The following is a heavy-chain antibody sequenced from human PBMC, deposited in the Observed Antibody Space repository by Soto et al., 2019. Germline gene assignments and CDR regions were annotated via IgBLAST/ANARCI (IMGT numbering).Heavy chain of an antibody. Sequence: QVQLQESGPGLVKPSGTLSLTCAVSGGSISSSNWWSWVRQPPGKGLEWIGEIYHSGSTNYNPSLESRVTISVDKHRNPVSLKLSSVTAAATAVYYCARDYMVRGVMRWFDPWGQGTLVTVSS. CDR2: IYHSGST. CDR1: GGSISSSNW. V-gene: IGHV4-4*02. J-gene: IGHJ5*02. CDR3: ARDYMVRGVMRWFDP. D-gene: IGHD3-10*01.